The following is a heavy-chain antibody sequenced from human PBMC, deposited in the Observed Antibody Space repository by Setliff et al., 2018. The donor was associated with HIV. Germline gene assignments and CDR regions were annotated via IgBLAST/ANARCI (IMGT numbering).Heavy chain of an antibody. V-gene: IGHV1-2*02. D-gene: IGHD2-15*01. CDR3: ARTRGESCTGGRCYERFDY. CDR1: GYTFIDYY. Sequence: PSVKVSCKASGYTFIDYYIYWVRQAPGQGLEWMGWINPNSGDTDYAQKFQDRVTVTRDTSINTAYMELSRLRSDDTAVFYCARTRGESCTGGRCYERFDYWGQGTLVTVSS. J-gene: IGHJ4*02. CDR2: INPNSGDT.